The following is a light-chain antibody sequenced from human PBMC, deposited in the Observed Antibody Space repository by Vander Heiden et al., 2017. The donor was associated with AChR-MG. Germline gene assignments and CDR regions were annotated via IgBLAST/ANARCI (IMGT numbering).Light chain of an antibody. V-gene: IGLV2-11*01. Sequence: QSALTQPRSVSGSPGQSVTISGTGTSSDVGRYNYVSWDQQHPGKAPKLMMYDVSKRPSGVPDRFSGSKSGNTASLTISGLQAEDEADYYCCSYAGSYTVVFGGGTKLTVL. CDR3: CSYAGSYTVV. CDR2: DVS. J-gene: IGLJ2*01. CDR1: SSDVGRYNY.